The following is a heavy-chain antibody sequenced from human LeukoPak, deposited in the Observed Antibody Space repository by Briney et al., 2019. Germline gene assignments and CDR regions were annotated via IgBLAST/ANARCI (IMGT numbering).Heavy chain of an antibody. V-gene: IGHV3-30-3*01. CDR3: ARDLYYYGSGSYYGGWGYFDY. CDR1: GFTFSSYA. CDR2: ISYDGSNK. J-gene: IGHJ4*02. D-gene: IGHD3-10*01. Sequence: GGSLRLSCAASGFTFSSYAMHWVRQAPGKGLEWVAVISYDGSNKYYADSVKGRFTISRDTSKNTLYLQMNSLRADDTAVYYCARDLYYYGSGSYYGGWGYFDYWGQGTLVTVSS.